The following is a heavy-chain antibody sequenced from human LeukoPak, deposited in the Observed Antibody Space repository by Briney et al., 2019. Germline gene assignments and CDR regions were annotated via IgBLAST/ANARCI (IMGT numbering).Heavy chain of an antibody. CDR1: GFTFSNYW. Sequence: GGSLRLSCTASGFTFSNYWMSWVRQAPGKGLEWVANIKRDGSEKYYVDSVKGRFTISRDNAKNSLYLQMNSLRAEDTAVYYCARDRYSSGGLDVWGQGTTVTVSS. V-gene: IGHV3-7*04. J-gene: IGHJ6*02. CDR2: IKRDGSEK. D-gene: IGHD3-22*01. CDR3: ARDRYSSGGLDV.